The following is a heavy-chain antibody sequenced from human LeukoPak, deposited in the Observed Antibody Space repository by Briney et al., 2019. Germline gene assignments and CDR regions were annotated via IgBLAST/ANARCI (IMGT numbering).Heavy chain of an antibody. V-gene: IGHV1-18*01. CDR3: ARDRVRGIMTYAGFDP. Sequence: ASVKVSCKASGYTFTSYGISWVRQAPGQGLEWMGWISAYNGNTNYAQKLQGRVTMTTDTSTSTAYMELRSLRSDDTAVYFCARDRVRGIMTYAGFDPWGQGTPVTVSS. D-gene: IGHD3-10*01. CDR1: GYTFTSYG. J-gene: IGHJ5*02. CDR2: ISAYNGNT.